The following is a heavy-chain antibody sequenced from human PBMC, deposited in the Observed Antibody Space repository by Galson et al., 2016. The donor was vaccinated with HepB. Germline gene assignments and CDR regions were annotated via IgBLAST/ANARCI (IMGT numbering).Heavy chain of an antibody. V-gene: IGHV1-3*01. D-gene: IGHD5-12*01. J-gene: IGHJ6*02. CDR3: ARGHIVATVDYYYYGLDV. CDR2: INAANGDT. CDR1: GYTFTNYA. Sequence: QSGAEVKKPGESLKISCKASGYTFTNYAMYWVRQAPGQRLEWMGWINAANGDTKYSQKLQGRGTITWDTSANTAYMELSSLRSEDTAVYYCARGHIVATVDYYYYGLDVWGQGTTVTVSS.